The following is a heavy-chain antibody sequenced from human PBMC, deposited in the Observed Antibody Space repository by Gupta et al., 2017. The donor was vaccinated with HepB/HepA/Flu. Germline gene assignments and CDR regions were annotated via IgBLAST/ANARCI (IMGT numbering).Heavy chain of an antibody. CDR3: VIYGYTPYYFDY. D-gene: IGHD5-24*01. CDR1: GFTFSSNY. CDR2: IYSGGST. J-gene: IGHJ4*02. V-gene: IGHV3-66*01. Sequence: ELQLVESGGGLVQPGGSLRSPGAASGFTFSSNYMSWVRQAPGKGLEWVSVIYSGGSTYYADSVKGRFTISRDNSKNTLYLQMNSLRAEDTAVYYCVIYGYTPYYFDYWGQGTLVTVSS.